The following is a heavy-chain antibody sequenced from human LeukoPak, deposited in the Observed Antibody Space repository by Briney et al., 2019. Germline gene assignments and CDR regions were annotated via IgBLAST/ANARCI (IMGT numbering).Heavy chain of an antibody. CDR3: ARAPARVVPAAYYYYGMDV. CDR2: INHSGST. V-gene: IGHV4-34*01. J-gene: IGHJ6*04. D-gene: IGHD2-2*01. CDR1: GGSFSGYY. Sequence: SETLSLTCAVQGGSFSGYYWSWIRQPPGKGLDWIGEINHSGSTNYNPSLKSRVTISVDTSKNQFSLKLSSVTAADTAVYYCARAPARVVPAAYYYYGMDVWGKGTTVTVSS.